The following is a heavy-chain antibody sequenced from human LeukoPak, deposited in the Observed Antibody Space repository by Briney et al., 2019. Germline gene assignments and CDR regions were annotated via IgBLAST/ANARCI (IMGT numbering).Heavy chain of an antibody. J-gene: IGHJ5*02. CDR1: GGSISTYY. V-gene: IGHV4-34*01. CDR2: INHSGST. D-gene: IGHD2-2*01. CDR3: ARHSGYCSSTSCNGRFDP. Sequence: SETLSLTCTVSGGSISTYYWSWIRQPPGKGLEWIGEINHSGSTNYNPSLKSRVTISVDTSKNQFSLKLSSVTAADTAVYYCARHSGYCSSTSCNGRFDPWGQGTLVTVSS.